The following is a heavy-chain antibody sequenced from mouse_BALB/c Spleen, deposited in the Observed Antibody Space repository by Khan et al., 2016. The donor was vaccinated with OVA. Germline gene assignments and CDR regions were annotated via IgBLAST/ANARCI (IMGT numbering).Heavy chain of an antibody. CDR2: MIYTGYT. D-gene: IGHD2-14*01. J-gene: IGHJ3*01. CDR3: ARSTYRYAFVY. CDR1: GDSITSGY. V-gene: IGHV3-8*02. Sequence: VQLKESGPSLVKPSQTLSLTCSVTGDSITSGYWSWIRKFPGNKLEYMGYMIYTGYTYYNPSLNSRISITRHTSKNQYYLQLNSVTTEDTATYYCARSTYRYAFVYWGQGTLVTVSA.